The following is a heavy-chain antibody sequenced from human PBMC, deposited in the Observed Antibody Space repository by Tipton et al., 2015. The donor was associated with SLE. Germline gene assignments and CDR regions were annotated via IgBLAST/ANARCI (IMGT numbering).Heavy chain of an antibody. V-gene: IGHV4-39*07. CDR2: IYYSGST. Sequence: TLSLTCSVSDGSISTTNYYWGWLRQPPGKGLEWIGSIYYSGSTYYNPSLKSRVTISVDKSKNQFSLKLKSVTAADTAVYFCARTDGAGADWYFDLWGRGTPVTVSS. CDR1: DGSISTTNYY. D-gene: IGHD6-19*01. CDR3: ARTDGAGADWYFDL. J-gene: IGHJ2*01.